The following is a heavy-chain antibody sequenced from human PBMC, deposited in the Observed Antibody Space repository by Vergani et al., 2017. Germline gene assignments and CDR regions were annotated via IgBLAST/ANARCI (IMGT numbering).Heavy chain of an antibody. J-gene: IGHJ4*02. CDR1: GYSISSGYY. V-gene: IGHV4-38-2*01. CDR3: ARGTLDTAMGDFDY. D-gene: IGHD5-18*01. Sequence: QVQLQESGPGLVKPSETLSLTCAVSGYSISSGYYWGWIRQPPGKGLEWIGSIYHSGSTYYNPSLKSRVTISVDTSKNQFSLKLSSVTAADTAVYYCARGTLDTAMGDFDYWGQGTLVTVSS. CDR2: IYHSGST.